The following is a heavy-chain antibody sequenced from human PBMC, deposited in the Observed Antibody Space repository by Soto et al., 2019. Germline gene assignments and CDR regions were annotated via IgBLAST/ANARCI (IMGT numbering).Heavy chain of an antibody. V-gene: IGHV3-66*01. CDR3: ARGGMYYGIDV. Sequence: EVQVVESGGGLVQPGGSLRLSCAASGFTVSRNYMSWDRQAPGKGLEWVSVIYSGGSIYYADSVKGRFTISRDNSKNTVDLQMNSLRAEDTAVYYCARGGMYYGIDVWGQGTTVTVSS. CDR2: IYSGGSI. D-gene: IGHD1-26*01. J-gene: IGHJ6*02. CDR1: GFTVSRNY.